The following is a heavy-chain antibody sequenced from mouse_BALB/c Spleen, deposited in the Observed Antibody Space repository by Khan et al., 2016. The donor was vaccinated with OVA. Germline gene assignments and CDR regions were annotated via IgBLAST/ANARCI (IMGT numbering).Heavy chain of an antibody. CDR1: GYTFINYW. CDR2: IHPSTGYT. Sequence: VQLQQSGAELAKPGASVKMSCKASGYTFINYWILWVKQRPGQGLEWIGYIHPSTGYTESNQNFKDKATLTADKSSSTAYMQLSSLTSEDSAVYYCARRGLRWDFDYGGQGTTLTVSS. J-gene: IGHJ2*01. D-gene: IGHD1-1*01. CDR3: ARRGLRWDFDY. V-gene: IGHV1-7*01.